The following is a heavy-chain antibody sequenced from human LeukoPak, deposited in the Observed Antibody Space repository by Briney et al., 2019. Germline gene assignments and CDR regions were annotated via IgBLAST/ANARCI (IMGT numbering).Heavy chain of an antibody. CDR1: GYSISSGYY. D-gene: IGHD2-2*01. CDR3: ARHARYYSGTSCHKFDY. CDR2: IYHSGTT. J-gene: IGHJ4*02. Sequence: SETLSLTCVVSGYSISSGYYWGWIRQPPGKGLEWIGSIYHSGTTYYNPSLKSRLTMSVDTSKNQFSLKLSSVTAADTALYYCARHARYYSGTSCHKFDYWGQGSLVTVSS. V-gene: IGHV4-38-2*01.